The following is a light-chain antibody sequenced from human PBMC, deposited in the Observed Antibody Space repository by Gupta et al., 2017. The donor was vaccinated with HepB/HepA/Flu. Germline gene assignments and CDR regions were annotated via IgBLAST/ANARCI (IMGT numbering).Light chain of an antibody. CDR3: QSYDSSQSGSDVV. V-gene: IGLV1-40*01. J-gene: IGLJ2*01. CDR2: GNS. Sequence: QSVLTQPPSVSGAPGQRVTFSCTGSSSNIGAGYDVQRYQQLPGTAPKLLIYGNSNRPSGVPDRFSCSKSGTSASLAITGLQAEDEADYYCQSYDSSQSGSDVVFGGGTKLTVL. CDR1: SSNIGAGYD.